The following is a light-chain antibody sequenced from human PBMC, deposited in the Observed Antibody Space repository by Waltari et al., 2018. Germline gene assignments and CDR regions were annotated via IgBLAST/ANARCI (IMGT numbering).Light chain of an antibody. V-gene: IGKV1-6*01. Sequence: AIQMTQSPSSLSASVGDRVTITCRASQGIRDELGWFQQKPGKAPKLLICAASILESGVPLRFSGSGSGTDFTLTITSRQPEDLATYYCFQDYNYPRTFGQGTKVE. CDR3: FQDYNYPRT. J-gene: IGKJ1*01. CDR2: AAS. CDR1: QGIRDE.